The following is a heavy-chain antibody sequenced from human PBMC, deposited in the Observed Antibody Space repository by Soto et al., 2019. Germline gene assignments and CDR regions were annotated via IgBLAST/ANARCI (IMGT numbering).Heavy chain of an antibody. Sequence: WGSLRLSCAASGFTFSSYSMNWVPQAPVKGLEWVSSISSSSSYIYYADSVKGRFTISRDNAKNSLYLQMNSLRAEDTAVYYCARDVLEMATISHYYGMDVWGQGTTVTVSS. V-gene: IGHV3-21*01. CDR3: ARDVLEMATISHYYGMDV. CDR2: ISSSSSYI. J-gene: IGHJ6*02. CDR1: GFTFSSYS. D-gene: IGHD5-12*01.